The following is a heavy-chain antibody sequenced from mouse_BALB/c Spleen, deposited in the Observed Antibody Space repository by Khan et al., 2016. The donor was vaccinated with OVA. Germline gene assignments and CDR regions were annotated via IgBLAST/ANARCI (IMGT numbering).Heavy chain of an antibody. J-gene: IGHJ4*01. CDR3: AKGGNYVGYSMDY. CDR2: INPYNGGS. Sequence: EVQLQESGPELVKPGTSMKISCKASGYSFTDYTMNWVKQSHGKNLEWIGLINPYNGGSRYNQKFTGKATLTVDKSSSTAYMELLSLTSDDSAVYYCAKGGNYVGYSMDYWGQGTSVTVSS. V-gene: IGHV1-18*01. D-gene: IGHD2-1*01. CDR1: GYSFTDYT.